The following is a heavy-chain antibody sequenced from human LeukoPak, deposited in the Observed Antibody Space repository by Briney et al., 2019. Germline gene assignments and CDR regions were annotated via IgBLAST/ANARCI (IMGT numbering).Heavy chain of an antibody. CDR2: ITNSGRST. Sequence: GGSLRLSCAASGFTFSSNAMSWVRQAPGKGLEWVSGITNSGRSTYYADSVKGRFTISRDNSENTLDLQMSSLRAEDTAEYYCGRSPAYCGGDCYSIYRAVDSWGQGILVTVSS. D-gene: IGHD2-21*02. V-gene: IGHV3-23*01. J-gene: IGHJ4*02. CDR3: GRSPAYCGGDCYSIYRAVDS. CDR1: GFTFSSNA.